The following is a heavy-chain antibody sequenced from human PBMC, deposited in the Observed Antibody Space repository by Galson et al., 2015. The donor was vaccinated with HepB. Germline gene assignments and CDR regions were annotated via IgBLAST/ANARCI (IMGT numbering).Heavy chain of an antibody. Sequence: PALVKPTQTLTLTCTFSGFSLRTSGVGVGWIRQPPGKALEWLALIYWDDDKRYSPSLKSRLTITKDTSKNQVVLTMTNMDPVDTATYYCAHSLLGSNYYGSGSYSGAFDIWGQGTMVTVSS. CDR3: AHSLLGSNYYGSGSYSGAFDI. J-gene: IGHJ3*02. CDR2: IYWDDDK. D-gene: IGHD3-10*01. CDR1: GFSLRTSGVG. V-gene: IGHV2-5*02.